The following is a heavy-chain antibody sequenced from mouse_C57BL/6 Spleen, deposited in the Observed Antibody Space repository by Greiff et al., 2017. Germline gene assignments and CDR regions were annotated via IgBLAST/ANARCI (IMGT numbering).Heavy chain of an antibody. CDR1: GFTFSSYG. J-gene: IGHJ2*01. CDR2: ISSGGSYT. Sequence: EVMLVESGGDLVKPGGSLKLSCAASGFTFSSYGMSWVRQTPDKRLEWVATISSGGSYTYYPDSVKGLFTISRDNAKNTLYLQMSSLKSEDTAMYYCARTGGNYFDYCGQGTTLTVSS. CDR3: ARTGGNYFDY. D-gene: IGHD2-14*01. V-gene: IGHV5-6*01.